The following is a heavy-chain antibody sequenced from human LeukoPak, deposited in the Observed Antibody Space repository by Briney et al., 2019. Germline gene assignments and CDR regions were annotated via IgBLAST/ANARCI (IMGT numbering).Heavy chain of an antibody. D-gene: IGHD6-19*01. CDR1: GYIFTSYY. V-gene: IGHV1-46*01. J-gene: IGHJ4*02. CDR3: ARAYSGWSSDY. Sequence: ASVNVSCKASGYIFTSYYMHWMRQAPGQGLEWLGMIIPTGGSTTYAHKFQGRVTMTRDTSTSTVYMELSSLRSEDTAVYYCARAYSGWSSDYWGQGTLVTVSS. CDR2: IIPTGGST.